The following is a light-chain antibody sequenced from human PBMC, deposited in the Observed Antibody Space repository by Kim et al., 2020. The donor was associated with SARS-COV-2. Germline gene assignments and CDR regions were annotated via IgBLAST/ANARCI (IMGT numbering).Light chain of an antibody. CDR3: QQYATSPIT. J-gene: IGKJ5*01. CDR2: GAS. Sequence: PGERATLSCRASQTVDSNYLAWYQQKPGQAPRLLIYGASNRANGIPARFGGSGSGTDFTLTISRLEPDDFAVYFCQQYATSPITFGQGTRLDIK. V-gene: IGKV3-20*01. CDR1: QTVDSNY.